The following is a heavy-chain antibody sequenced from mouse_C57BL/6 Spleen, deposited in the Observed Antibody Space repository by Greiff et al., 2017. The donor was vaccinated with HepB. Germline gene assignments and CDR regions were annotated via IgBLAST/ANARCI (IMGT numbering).Heavy chain of an antibody. J-gene: IGHJ4*01. CDR3: ARGDYDGGDYAMDY. V-gene: IGHV1-18*01. D-gene: IGHD2-4*01. Sequence: EVQVVESGPELVKPGASVKIPCKASGYTFTDYNMDWVKQSHGKSLEWIGDINPNNGGTIYNQKFKGKATLTVDKSSSTAYMELRSLTSEDTAVYYCARGDYDGGDYAMDYWGQGTSVTVSS. CDR2: INPNNGGT. CDR1: GYTFTDYN.